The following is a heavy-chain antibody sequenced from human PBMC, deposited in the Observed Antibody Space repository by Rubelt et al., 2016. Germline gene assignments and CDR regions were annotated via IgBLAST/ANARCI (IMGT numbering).Heavy chain of an antibody. CDR3: ARWSDDAFDI. CDR2: ISDSSSFI. Sequence: SCAASGFTFSRYSMNWVRQAPGKGLEWVSYISDSSSFIFYADSVKGRFTISRDNAKNSLYLQLNSLRGEDTAVYYCARWSDDAFDIWGQGTVVTVSS. CDR1: GFTFSRYS. V-gene: IGHV3-21*05. J-gene: IGHJ3*02.